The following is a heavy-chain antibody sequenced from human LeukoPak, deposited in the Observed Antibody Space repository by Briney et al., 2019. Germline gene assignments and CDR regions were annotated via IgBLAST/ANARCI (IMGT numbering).Heavy chain of an antibody. V-gene: IGHV3-21*01. CDR1: GFTFSSYS. CDR2: ISSSSSYI. J-gene: IGHJ6*02. D-gene: IGHD2-2*01. Sequence: SGGSLRLSCAASGFTFSSYSMNWVRQAPGKGLEWVSSISSSSSYIYYADSVKGRFTISRDNAKNSLYLQMNSLRAEDTAVYYCARIPLGYCSSTSCIYYYGMDVWGQGTTVTVSS. CDR3: ARIPLGYCSSTSCIYYYGMDV.